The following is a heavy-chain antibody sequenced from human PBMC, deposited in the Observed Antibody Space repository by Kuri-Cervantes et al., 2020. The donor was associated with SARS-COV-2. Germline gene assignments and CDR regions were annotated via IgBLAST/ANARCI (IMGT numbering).Heavy chain of an antibody. J-gene: IGHJ4*02. D-gene: IGHD2-15*01. V-gene: IGHV3-30*02. CDR1: GFTFTNYG. CDR2: IRHDGSNK. CDR3: AKDPHGIVVVVAAIDQ. Sequence: GESLKISCAASGFTFTNYGLHWVRQAPGQGLEWVAFIRHDGSNKYYADSVKGRFTISRDSSKNTLYLQMNSLRAEDTAVYYCAKDPHGIVVVVAAIDQWGQGTLVTVSS.